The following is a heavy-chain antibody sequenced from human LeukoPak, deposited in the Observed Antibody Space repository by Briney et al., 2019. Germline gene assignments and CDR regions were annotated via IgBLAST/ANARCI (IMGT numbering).Heavy chain of an antibody. CDR3: AHRRGYNWFDP. J-gene: IGHJ5*02. CDR1: GFSLSTSGMG. CDR2: IYWNDDN. V-gene: IGHV2-5*01. Sequence: SGPTLVNPTQTLTLTCSFSGFSLSTSGMGLAWIRQPPGEALEWLALIYWNDDNLYSPSLKSRLTIAKDTSKNQVVLTMTNMDPVDTATYYCAHRRGYNWFDPWGQGTLVTVSS.